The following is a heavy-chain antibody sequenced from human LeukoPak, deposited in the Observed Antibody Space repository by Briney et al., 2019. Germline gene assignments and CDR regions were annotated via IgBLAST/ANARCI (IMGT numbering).Heavy chain of an antibody. CDR2: IKQDGSEK. CDR1: GFTFSSYW. CDR3: ASGGSWNWFDP. Sequence: GGSLRLSCAASGFTFSSYWMSWVRRAPGKGLEWVANIKQDGSEKYYVDSVKGRFTISRDNAKNSLYLQMNSLRAEDTAVYYCASGGSWNWFDPWGQGTLVTVSS. D-gene: IGHD1-26*01. J-gene: IGHJ5*02. V-gene: IGHV3-7*03.